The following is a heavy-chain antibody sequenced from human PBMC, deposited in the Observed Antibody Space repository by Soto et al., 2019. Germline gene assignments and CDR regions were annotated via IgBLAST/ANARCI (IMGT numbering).Heavy chain of an antibody. CDR1: GFTFSSYG. V-gene: IGHV3-64D*08. D-gene: IGHD3-10*01. Sequence: GGSLRLSCAASGFTFSSYGMHWVRQAPGKGLEWVSAISSNGGSKYYADSVKGRFTISRDNSKNTLYLQMSSLRAEDTAVYYCVKDRVAIWFGDSDFDYWGQGTLVTVSS. CDR3: VKDRVAIWFGDSDFDY. J-gene: IGHJ4*02. CDR2: ISSNGGSK.